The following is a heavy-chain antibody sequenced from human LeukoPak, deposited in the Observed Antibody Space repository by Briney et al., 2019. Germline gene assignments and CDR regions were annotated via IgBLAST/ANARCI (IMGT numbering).Heavy chain of an antibody. CDR1: GYTFTNYG. CDR3: ARVTGSSISSRSLLY. J-gene: IGHJ4*02. V-gene: IGHV1-18*01. CDR2: INPYNGST. Sequence: GASVNVSCKASGYTFTNYGISWVRQAPGQGLEWMGQINPYNGSTNYAQRLQGRVTMTTDTSTSTSYMELRSLTSEDTAVYYCARVTGSSISSRSLLYWGQGTLVTVSS. D-gene: IGHD6-13*01.